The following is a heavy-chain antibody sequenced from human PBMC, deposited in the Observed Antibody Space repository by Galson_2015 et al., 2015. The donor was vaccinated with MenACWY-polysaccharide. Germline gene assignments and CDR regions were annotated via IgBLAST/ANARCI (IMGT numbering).Heavy chain of an antibody. CDR2: TYYRSKWFN. Sequence: CAISGDRVSSHSVTWTWLGHSPSRGLEWPGRTYYRSKWFNDYAVSLKSRITINSDTSKNQFSLQLSSVTPEDTAVYYCARYRNIDGFDIWGQGTMVTVSS. CDR3: ARYRNIDGFDI. D-gene: IGHD3-16*02. J-gene: IGHJ3*02. V-gene: IGHV6-1*01. CDR1: GDRVSSHSVT.